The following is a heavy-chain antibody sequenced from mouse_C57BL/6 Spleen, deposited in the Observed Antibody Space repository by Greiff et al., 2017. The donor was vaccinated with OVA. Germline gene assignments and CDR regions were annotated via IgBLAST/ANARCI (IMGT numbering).Heavy chain of an antibody. J-gene: IGHJ2*01. CDR1: GYTFTSYW. CDR2: INPSNGGT. Sequence: QVQLKQSGTELVKPGASVKLSCKASGYTFTSYWMHWVKQRPGQGLEWIGNINPSNGGTNYNEKFKSKATLTVDKSSSTAYMQLSSLTSEDTAIYYCARWGLRLYFDYWGQGTTLTVSS. CDR3: ARWGLRLYFDY. D-gene: IGHD2-4*01. V-gene: IGHV1-53*01.